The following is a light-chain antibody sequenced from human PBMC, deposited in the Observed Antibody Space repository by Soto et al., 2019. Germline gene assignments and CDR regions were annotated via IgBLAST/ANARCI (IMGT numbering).Light chain of an antibody. J-gene: IGKJ1*01. V-gene: IGKV1-5*03. CDR2: KAS. CDR3: QQYYTSPT. CDR1: QTIVSW. Sequence: DIQMTQSPSTLSASVGDRVTITCRASQTIVSWLAWYQQKPRKAPNLLIYKASTLESGIPSRFSGNGSGTEFTLTINNLQPDDFATYYCQQYYTSPTFGQGTKVEIK.